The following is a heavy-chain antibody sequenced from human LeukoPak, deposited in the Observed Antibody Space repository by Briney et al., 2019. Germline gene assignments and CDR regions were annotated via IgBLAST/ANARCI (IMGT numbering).Heavy chain of an antibody. CDR2: ISSSSGTI. CDR3: AREYQLLSFYYYYYMDV. D-gene: IGHD2-2*01. Sequence: GGSLRLSCAASGFTFSSYSMNWVRQAPRKGREWGSYISSSSGTIYYADSVKGRFTISRDNAKNSLYLQMNSLRAEDTAVYYCAREYQLLSFYYYYYMDVWGKGTTVTASS. CDR1: GFTFSSYS. V-gene: IGHV3-48*01. J-gene: IGHJ6*03.